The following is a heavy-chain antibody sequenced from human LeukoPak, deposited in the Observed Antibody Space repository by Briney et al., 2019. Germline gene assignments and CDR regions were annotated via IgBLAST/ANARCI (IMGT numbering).Heavy chain of an antibody. V-gene: IGHV4-34*01. Sequence: LETLSLTCAVYGGSFSGYYWSWIRQPPGKGLEWIGEINHSGSTNYNPSLKSRVTISVGTSKNQFSLKLSSVTAADTAVYYCARAISHCSGGSCYSEYFDYWGQGTLVTVSS. CDR1: GGSFSGYY. CDR2: INHSGST. CDR3: ARAISHCSGGSCYSEYFDY. J-gene: IGHJ4*02. D-gene: IGHD2-15*01.